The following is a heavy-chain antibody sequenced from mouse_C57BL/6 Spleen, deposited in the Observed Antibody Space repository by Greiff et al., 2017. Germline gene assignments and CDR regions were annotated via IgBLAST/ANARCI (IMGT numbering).Heavy chain of an antibody. J-gene: IGHJ3*01. CDR2: ILPGSGST. D-gene: IGHD2-1*01. V-gene: IGHV1-9*01. CDR3: AMGNYGWFAY. CDR1: GYTFTGYW. Sequence: QVQLQQSGAELMKPGASVKLSCKATGYTFTGYWIAWVKQRPGHGLAWIGEILPGSGSTNYTEKFKGKAPFTADTSSNTAYMQLSSLTTDDSAIYYCAMGNYGWFAYGGQGTLVTVSA.